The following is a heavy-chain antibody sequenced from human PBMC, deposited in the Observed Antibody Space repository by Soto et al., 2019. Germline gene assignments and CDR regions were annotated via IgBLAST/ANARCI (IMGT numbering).Heavy chain of an antibody. D-gene: IGHD3-10*01. CDR1: GFTFSSYA. CDR3: AKALWFGELYPDY. Sequence: LRLSCAASGFTFSSYAMSWVRQAPGKGLEWVSAISGSGGSTYYADSVKGRFTISRDNSKNTLYLQMNSLRAEDTAVYYCAKALWFGELYPDYWGQGTLVTVSS. CDR2: ISGSGGST. J-gene: IGHJ4*02. V-gene: IGHV3-23*01.